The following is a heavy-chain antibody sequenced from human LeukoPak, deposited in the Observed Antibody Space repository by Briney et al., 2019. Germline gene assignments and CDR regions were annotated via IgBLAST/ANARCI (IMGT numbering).Heavy chain of an antibody. CDR2: IYYSGST. CDR3: ARGIKDSSGYYSTYYYYYYMDV. CDR1: GGSIRSYY. J-gene: IGHJ6*03. D-gene: IGHD3-22*01. V-gene: IGHV4-59*01. Sequence: SETLSLTCTVSGGSIRSYYWSWIRQPPGKGLEWIGYIYYSGSTNYNPSLKSRVTISVDTSKNQFSLKLSSVTAADTAVYYCARGIKDSSGYYSTYYYYYYMDVWGKGTTVTISS.